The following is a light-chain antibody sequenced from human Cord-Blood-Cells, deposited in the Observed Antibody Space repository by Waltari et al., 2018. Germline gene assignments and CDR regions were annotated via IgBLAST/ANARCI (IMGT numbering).Light chain of an antibody. CDR2: EVS. J-gene: IGLJ1*01. CDR3: SSYTSSSTPYV. Sequence: QSALTQPASVSGSPGQSITISCTGTSSDVGGYNYVSWYQQHPGKAPKLMIYEVSNRPSGVVNRFSGSKSGNTASLTISGLQAEDEADYYCSSYTSSSTPYVFGTGTKVTVL. CDR1: SSDVGGYNY. V-gene: IGLV2-14*01.